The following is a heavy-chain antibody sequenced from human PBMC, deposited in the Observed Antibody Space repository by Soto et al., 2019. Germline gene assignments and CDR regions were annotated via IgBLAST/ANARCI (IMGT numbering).Heavy chain of an antibody. J-gene: IGHJ5*02. V-gene: IGHV1-58*02. CDR2: IVVGSGNT. CDR1: GFTFTSSA. Sequence: SVKVSCKASGFTFTSSAMQWVRQARGQRLEWIGWIVVGSGNTNYAQKFQERVTITRDISTSTAYMELSSLRSEDTAVYYCAREKHGWSPNWFDPWGQGTLVTVSS. CDR3: AREKHGWSPNWFDP. D-gene: IGHD6-19*01.